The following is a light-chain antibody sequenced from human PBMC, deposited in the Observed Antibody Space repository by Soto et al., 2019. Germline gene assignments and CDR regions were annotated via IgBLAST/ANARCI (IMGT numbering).Light chain of an antibody. CDR3: QQYGSSLSWT. V-gene: IGKV3-20*01. Sequence: EIVLTQSPGTLSLSPGERATLSCRASQSVSSSYLAWYQQKPGQAPRLLIYGASSRATGIPDRFSGSGSGTYFTLTISRLEPEDFAVYYCQQYGSSLSWTFGQGTKVELK. CDR2: GAS. J-gene: IGKJ1*01. CDR1: QSVSSSY.